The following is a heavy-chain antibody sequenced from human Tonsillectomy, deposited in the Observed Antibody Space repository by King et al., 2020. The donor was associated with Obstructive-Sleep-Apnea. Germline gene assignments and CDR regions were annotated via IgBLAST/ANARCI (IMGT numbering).Heavy chain of an antibody. CDR1: GGSISSSSYY. J-gene: IGHJ2*01. Sequence: QLQESGPGLVKPSETLSLTCTVSGGSISSSSYYWGWIRQPPGKGLEWIGSIYYSGSTYYNPSLKSRVTISVDTSKNQFSLKLSSVTAADTAVYYCATSPYYYDSSGYYLDWYFDLWGLGTLVTVSS. CDR2: IYYSGST. D-gene: IGHD3-22*01. V-gene: IGHV4-39*07. CDR3: ATSPYYYDSSGYYLDWYFDL.